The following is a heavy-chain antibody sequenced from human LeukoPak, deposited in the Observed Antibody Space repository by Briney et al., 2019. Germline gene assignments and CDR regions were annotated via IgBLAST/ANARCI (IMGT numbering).Heavy chain of an antibody. V-gene: IGHV4-61*01. CDR1: GSSVSSGSYY. CDR2: IYYSGST. Sequence: PSETLSLTCTVSGSSVSSGSYYWSWIRQPPGKGLEWIGYIYYSGSTNYNPSLKSRVTISVDTSKNQFSLKLSSVTAADTAVYYCARAVYDFWSGKDENWFDPWGQGTLVTVSS. J-gene: IGHJ5*02. CDR3: ARAVYDFWSGKDENWFDP. D-gene: IGHD3-3*01.